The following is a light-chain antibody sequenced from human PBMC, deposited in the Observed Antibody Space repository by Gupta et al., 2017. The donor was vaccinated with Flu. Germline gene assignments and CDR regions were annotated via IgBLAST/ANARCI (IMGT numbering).Light chain of an antibody. V-gene: IGKV1-8*01. CDR1: QGISSY. CDR3: QQYYSYPL. CDR2: AAS. J-gene: IGKJ4*01. Sequence: AIRITQSPSSLSASTGDRVTITCRASQGISSYLAWYQQKPGKAPKFLIYAASTLQSGVPSRFSGSGSGTDFTLTISCLQSEDFATYYCQQYYSYPLFGGGTKVEIE.